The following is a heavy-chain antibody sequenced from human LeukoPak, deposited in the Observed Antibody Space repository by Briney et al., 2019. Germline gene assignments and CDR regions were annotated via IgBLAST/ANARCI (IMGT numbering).Heavy chain of an antibody. V-gene: IGHV3-11*01. CDR2: ISSSVSTI. CDR1: GFTFSDYY. CDR3: ARFIGDV. D-gene: IGHD1-26*01. J-gene: IGHJ6*04. Sequence: VRSLRLSCAASGFTFSDYYISSIRQAPGGGLEWGSYISSSVSTIYYADSVKGRFNIYRDKDKNSLYLPINSVRAEDTDVYYCARFIGDVWGKGTTVTVSS.